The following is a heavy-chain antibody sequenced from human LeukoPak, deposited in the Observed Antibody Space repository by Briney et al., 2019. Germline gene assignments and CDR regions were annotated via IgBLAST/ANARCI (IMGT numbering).Heavy chain of an antibody. CDR2: IYYRGST. CDR1: GASISPYY. D-gene: IGHD6-19*01. V-gene: IGHV4-59*01. J-gene: IGHJ6*02. CDR3: ARDDYSSGWSESGKFPYYQYNGMDV. Sequence: SETLSLTCTVSGASISPYYWSWVRQSPGKGLEWIGYIYYRGSTNYNPSLKSRATISVDTSKNQISLKLRSVTAADTAVYYCARDDYSSGWSESGKFPYYQYNGMDVWGQGTTVIVSS.